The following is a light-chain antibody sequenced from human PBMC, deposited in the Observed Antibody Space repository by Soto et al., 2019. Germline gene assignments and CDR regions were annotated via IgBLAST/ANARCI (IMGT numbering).Light chain of an antibody. V-gene: IGLV1-40*01. Sequence: QSVLTQPPSVSGAPGQRVTISCTGSSSNIGAGYEVHWYQQLPGTAPKLLSYGNIYRPSGFPDRFSGSKSRTSVSLAITGLQAEDEADYHCQSYDSSLSGVVFGGGTKLTVL. CDR3: QSYDSSLSGVV. CDR1: SSNIGAGYE. CDR2: GNI. J-gene: IGLJ2*01.